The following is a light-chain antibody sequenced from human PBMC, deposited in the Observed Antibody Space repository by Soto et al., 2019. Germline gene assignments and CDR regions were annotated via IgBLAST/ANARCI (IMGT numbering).Light chain of an antibody. Sequence: EIVMTQSPATLSVSPGERATLSCRASQSVSNNLAWYQQKPGQAPRLLLYGASTMATGIPARFSGSGSGTEFTLTISSLQSEDFAVYYCQQYNSWPPHTFGGGTKVEIK. CDR3: QQYNSWPPHT. J-gene: IGKJ4*01. CDR2: GAS. V-gene: IGKV3-15*01. CDR1: QSVSNN.